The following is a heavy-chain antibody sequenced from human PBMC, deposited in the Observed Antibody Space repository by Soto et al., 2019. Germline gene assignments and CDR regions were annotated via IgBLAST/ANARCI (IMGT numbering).Heavy chain of an antibody. Sequence: QVHLVQSGAEVKKPGASVKVSCQGSGYAFTTYGITWVRQAPGQGLERMGWISAHTGNTNYAQKLQGRVTVTRDTSTSTAYMELRSLRYGDTAVYYCARGRYGEYWGQGALVTVSS. CDR2: ISAHTGNT. V-gene: IGHV1-18*01. D-gene: IGHD3-10*01. CDR1: GYAFTTYG. J-gene: IGHJ4*02. CDR3: ARGRYGEY.